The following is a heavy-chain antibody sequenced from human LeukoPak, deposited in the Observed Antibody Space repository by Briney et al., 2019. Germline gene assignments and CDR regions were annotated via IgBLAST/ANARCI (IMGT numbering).Heavy chain of an antibody. CDR1: GGSFSGYY. Sequence: SETLSLTCAVYGGSFSGYYWSWIRQPPGKGLEWIGEINHSGSTNYNPSLKSRVTISVDTSKNQFSLKLSSVTAADTAVYYCASLTLDTAMVRLYYYYYMDVWGKGTTVTVSS. V-gene: IGHV4-34*01. CDR2: INHSGST. D-gene: IGHD5-18*01. CDR3: ASLTLDTAMVRLYYYYYMDV. J-gene: IGHJ6*03.